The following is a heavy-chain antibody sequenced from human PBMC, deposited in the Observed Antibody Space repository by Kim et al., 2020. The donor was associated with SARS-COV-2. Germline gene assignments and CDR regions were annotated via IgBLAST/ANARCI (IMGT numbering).Heavy chain of an antibody. Sequence: SETMSLTCTVSGGSMSSGGYYWSWIRQHPGKGLEWIAYIYYSGSTYYNPSLKSRVTISVDTSKNQFSLKLSSVTAADTAVYYCARARITMIVVDAFDIWGQGTMVAVSS. CDR1: GGSMSSGGYY. J-gene: IGHJ3*02. D-gene: IGHD3-22*01. V-gene: IGHV4-31*03. CDR2: IYYSGST. CDR3: ARARITMIVVDAFDI.